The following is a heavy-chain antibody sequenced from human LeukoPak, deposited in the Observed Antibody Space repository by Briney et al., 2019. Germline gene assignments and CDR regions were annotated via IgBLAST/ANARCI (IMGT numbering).Heavy chain of an antibody. J-gene: IGHJ4*02. V-gene: IGHV5-51*01. CDR3: ASGPSPPSGYCSSTSCYALDY. CDR2: IYPGDSDT. CDR1: GYSFTSYW. D-gene: IGHD2-2*01. Sequence: GESLKISRKGSGYSFTSYWIGWGRQMPGKGLEGMGIIYPGDSDTRYSPSFQGQVTISADKSISTAYLQWSSLKASDTAMYYCASGPSPPSGYCSSTSCYALDYWGQGTLVTASS.